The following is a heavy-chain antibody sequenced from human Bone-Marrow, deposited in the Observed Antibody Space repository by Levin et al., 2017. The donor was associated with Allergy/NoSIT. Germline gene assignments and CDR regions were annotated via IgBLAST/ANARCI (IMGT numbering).Heavy chain of an antibody. V-gene: IGHV3-23*01. CDR2: ISGSGGSA. D-gene: IGHD6-6*01. J-gene: IGHJ4*02. CDR1: GFNFNSYV. Sequence: GESLKISCAASGFNFNSYVMSWVRQAPGKGLEWVSTISGSGGSAYYADSVKGRFTVSRDNSKNTVDLQMSSLRADDTAVYYCAKGSIAAPVKYYFDSWGQGTQVAVSS. CDR3: AKGSIAAPVKYYFDS.